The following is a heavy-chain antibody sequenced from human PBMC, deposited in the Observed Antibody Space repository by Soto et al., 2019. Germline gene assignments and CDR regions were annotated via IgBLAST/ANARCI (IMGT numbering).Heavy chain of an antibody. CDR2: IYYSGST. D-gene: IGHD3-3*01. CDR1: GGSISSYY. Sequence: PSETLSLTCTVSGGSISSYYWSWIRQPPGKGLEWIGYIYYSGSTNYNPSLKSRVTISVDTSKNQFSLKLSSVTAADTAMYYCASGGYSTIFRVVNYYFDYWGQGTLVTVSS. CDR3: ASGGYSTIFRVVNYYFDY. J-gene: IGHJ4*02. V-gene: IGHV4-59*01.